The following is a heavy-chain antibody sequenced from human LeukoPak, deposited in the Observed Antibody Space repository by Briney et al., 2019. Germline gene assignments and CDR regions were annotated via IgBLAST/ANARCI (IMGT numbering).Heavy chain of an antibody. CDR1: GGSISGYY. CDR2: IYTSGST. Sequence: PSETLSLTCTVSGGSISGYYWSWIRQPAGKGLEWIGRIYTSGSTYYNPSLKSRVTMSVDTSKNQFSLKLSSVTAADTAVYYCARASPTTNKGAYGWFDPWGQGTLVTVSS. D-gene: IGHD1-14*01. CDR3: ARASPTTNKGAYGWFDP. V-gene: IGHV4-4*07. J-gene: IGHJ5*02.